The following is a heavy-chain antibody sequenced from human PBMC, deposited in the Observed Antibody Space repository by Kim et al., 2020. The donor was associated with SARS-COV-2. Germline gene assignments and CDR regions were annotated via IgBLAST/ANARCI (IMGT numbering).Heavy chain of an antibody. CDR2: ISYDGSNK. CDR3: ARDRAVVTGGYYYYYGMDV. CDR1: GFTFSSYA. J-gene: IGHJ6*02. V-gene: IGHV3-30-3*01. Sequence: GGSPRLSCAASGFTFSSYAMHWVRQAPGKGLEWVAVISYDGSNKYYADSVKGRFTISRDNSKNTLYLQMNSLRAEDTAVYYCARDRAVVTGGYYYYYGMDVWGQGTTVTVSS. D-gene: IGHD7-27*01.